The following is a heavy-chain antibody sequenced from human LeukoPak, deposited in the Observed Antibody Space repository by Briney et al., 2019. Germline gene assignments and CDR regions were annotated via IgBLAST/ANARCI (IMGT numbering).Heavy chain of an antibody. CDR1: GFPVNKYE. Sequence: GGSLRLSCAASGFPVNKYEMHWVRRAPGKGLEWVSYIDAGATSTNYADSVWGRFTLSRDNAQNSVHLQMNSLRDEDTAVYYCVRGRLLRSTKYFDYWGQGALVTVSS. CDR3: VRGRLLRSTKYFDY. V-gene: IGHV3-48*03. J-gene: IGHJ4*02. CDR2: IDAGATST. D-gene: IGHD2-21*02.